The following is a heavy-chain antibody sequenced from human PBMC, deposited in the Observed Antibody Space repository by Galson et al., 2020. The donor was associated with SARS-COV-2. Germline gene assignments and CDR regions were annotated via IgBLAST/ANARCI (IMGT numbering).Heavy chain of an antibody. CDR1: GFTFTNSA. Sequence: GESLKISCTASGFTFTNSAMSWVRQAPGRGLEWVSTLGGSSAGTYYADSVKGRFTISRDNSKSTLYLQMTSLSVEDTALYYCAKGGGGWYSRDAFDIWGQGTMVTVSS. V-gene: IGHV3-23*01. CDR3: AKGGGGWYSRDAFDI. D-gene: IGHD6-19*01. CDR2: LGGSSAGT. J-gene: IGHJ3*02.